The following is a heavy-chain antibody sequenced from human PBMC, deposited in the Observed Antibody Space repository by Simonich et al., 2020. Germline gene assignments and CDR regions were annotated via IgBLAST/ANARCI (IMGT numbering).Heavy chain of an antibody. J-gene: IGHJ4*02. CDR3: ARASRGTWWYYYFDY. CDR2: IRAEKGNT. V-gene: IGHV1-18*01. CDR1: GYTFTSYG. Sequence: QVQLVQSGAEVKKPGASVKVSCKASGYTFTSYGISWVRQAPGQGLEGRGWIRAEKGNTNYAQKLQGRVTMTTDTSTSTAYMELRSLRSDDTAVDYCARASRGTWWYYYFDYWGQGTLVTVSS. D-gene: IGHD2-15*01.